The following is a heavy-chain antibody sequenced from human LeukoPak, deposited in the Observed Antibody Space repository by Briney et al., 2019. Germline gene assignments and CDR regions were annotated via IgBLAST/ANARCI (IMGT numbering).Heavy chain of an antibody. J-gene: IGHJ3*02. V-gene: IGHV3-49*04. D-gene: IGHD4-17*01. CDR1: GFTFGDYA. Sequence: GGSLRLSCTASGFTFGDYAMSWVRQVPGKGLEWVSSIRRKAYGGTKQYAASVKGRFTISRDDSKSVAYLQMNSLKTEDTAVYYCTRDKVTVTTGDTNAFDIWGQGTMVTVSS. CDR2: IRRKAYGGTK. CDR3: TRDKVTVTTGDTNAFDI.